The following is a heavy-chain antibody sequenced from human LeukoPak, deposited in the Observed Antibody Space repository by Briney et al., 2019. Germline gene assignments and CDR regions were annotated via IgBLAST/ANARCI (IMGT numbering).Heavy chain of an antibody. CDR2: ISSSSSTI. J-gene: IGHJ4*02. V-gene: IGHV3-48*01. D-gene: IGHD3-3*01. Sequence: GGSLRLSFAASGFTFSSYSMNWVRQAPGKGLEWVSYISSSSSTIYYADSVKGRFTISRDNAKNSLYLQMNSLRAEDTAVYYCARSEDFWSGYYTYFDYWGQGTLVTVSS. CDR1: GFTFSSYS. CDR3: ARSEDFWSGYYTYFDY.